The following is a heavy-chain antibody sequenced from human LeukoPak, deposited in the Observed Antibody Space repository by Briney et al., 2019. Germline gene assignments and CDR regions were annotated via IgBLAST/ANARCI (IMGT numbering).Heavy chain of an antibody. J-gene: IGHJ4*02. CDR1: GFTFSSYA. Sequence: GGSLRLSCAASGFTFSSYAMSWVRQAPGKGLEWVSAIRGSGGSTYYADSVKGRFTISRDNSKNTLYLQMNSLRAEDTAVYYCAKSRDYGPGSYYNPLGYWGQGTLVTVSS. V-gene: IGHV3-23*01. CDR3: AKSRDYGPGSYYNPLGY. CDR2: IRGSGGST. D-gene: IGHD3-10*01.